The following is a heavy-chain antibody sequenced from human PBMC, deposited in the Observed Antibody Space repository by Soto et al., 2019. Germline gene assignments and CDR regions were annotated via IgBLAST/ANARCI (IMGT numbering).Heavy chain of an antibody. CDR3: ARANVEYCSGGSCYPPNFDY. D-gene: IGHD2-15*01. Sequence: PSETLSLTCAVYGGSFSGYYWSWIRQPPGKGLEWIGEINHSGSTNYNPSLKSRVTISVDTSKNQFSLKLSSVTAADTAVYYCARANVEYCSGGSCYPPNFDYWGQETLVTVSS. CDR2: INHSGST. V-gene: IGHV4-34*01. J-gene: IGHJ4*02. CDR1: GGSFSGYY.